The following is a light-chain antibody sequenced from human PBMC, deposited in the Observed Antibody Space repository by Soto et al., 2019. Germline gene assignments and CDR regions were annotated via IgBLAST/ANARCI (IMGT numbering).Light chain of an antibody. CDR3: CSYAGSYFYV. Sequence: QSALTQPRSVSGSPGQSVTISCTGTSSDVGGYNYVSWYQQHPGKAPKLMIYDVSKRPSGVPDRFYGSKSGNTASLTISGLQAEDEADYYCCSYAGSYFYVFGTGTKLTVL. V-gene: IGLV2-11*01. J-gene: IGLJ1*01. CDR1: SSDVGGYNY. CDR2: DVS.